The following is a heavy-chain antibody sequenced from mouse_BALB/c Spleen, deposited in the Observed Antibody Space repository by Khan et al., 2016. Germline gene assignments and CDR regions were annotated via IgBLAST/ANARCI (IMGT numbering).Heavy chain of an antibody. Sequence: VQLKQSGPELVKPGTSVKISCKASGYSFTDYFMNWVMQSHGKSLEWIGRINLYNGATFFNQKFKGKATLTVDRSYSTAHMELRSLASEDSAVYSCASYGYDAYFVVWGTDTPVTISS. CDR2: INLYNGAT. D-gene: IGHD2-14*01. CDR1: GYSFTDYF. CDR3: ASYGYDAYFVV. V-gene: IGHV1-20*02. J-gene: IGHJ1*03.